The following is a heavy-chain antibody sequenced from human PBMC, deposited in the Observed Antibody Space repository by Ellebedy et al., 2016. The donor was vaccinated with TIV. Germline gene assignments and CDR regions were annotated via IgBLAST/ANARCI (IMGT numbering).Heavy chain of an antibody. Sequence: GESLKISCAASGFTFSTYAMTWVRQAPGKGLEWVSGISGGTAKTFYADSVKGRFIISRDSSKNTLWLQMNSLRVEDTAVYYCARDKSRTMIALDYWGQGTLVTVSS. CDR3: ARDKSRTMIALDY. CDR2: ISGGTAKT. D-gene: IGHD3-22*01. J-gene: IGHJ4*02. V-gene: IGHV3-23*01. CDR1: GFTFSTYA.